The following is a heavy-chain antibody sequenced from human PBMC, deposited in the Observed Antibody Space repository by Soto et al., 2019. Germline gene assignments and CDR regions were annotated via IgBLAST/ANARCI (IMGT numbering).Heavy chain of an antibody. CDR1: GFSLSTNGMG. V-gene: IGHV2-5*02. CDR3: VRLTRGVYDSDRLWEKCDD. J-gene: IGHJ4*02. Sequence: QITVKESGLTLVKPTQTLTLTCTFSGFSLSTNGMGVGWIRQSPGKALEWLALVYWDDDKRYSPSLRSRLTITQDTYKCEVDLTMTNMAPVATATYYCVRLTRGVYDSDRLWEKCDDWGQGTLVTVSS. CDR2: VYWDDDK. D-gene: IGHD5-12*01.